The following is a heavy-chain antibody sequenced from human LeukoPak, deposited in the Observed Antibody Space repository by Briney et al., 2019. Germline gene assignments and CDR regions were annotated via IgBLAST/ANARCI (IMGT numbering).Heavy chain of an antibody. D-gene: IGHD6-6*01. CDR2: IIPILGIA. CDR3: ARRGSSSAHFDY. Sequence: SVKVSCKASGGTFSSYAISWVRQAPGQGLEWMGRIIPILGIANYAQKFQGRVTITADKSTSTAYMELSSLRSEDTAVYYCARRGSSSAHFDYWGQGTLVTVSS. V-gene: IGHV1-69*04. CDR1: GGTFSSYA. J-gene: IGHJ4*02.